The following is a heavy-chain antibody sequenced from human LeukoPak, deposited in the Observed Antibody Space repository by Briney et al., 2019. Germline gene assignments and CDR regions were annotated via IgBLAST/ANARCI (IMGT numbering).Heavy chain of an antibody. V-gene: IGHV4-39*01. J-gene: IGHJ4*02. CDR1: GGSISSSSYY. CDR2: IYYSGST. D-gene: IGHD2-15*01. CDR3: ASVGYCSGGSCYSDV. Sequence: PSETLSLTCTVSGGSISSSSYYWGWIRQPPGKGPEWIGSIYYSGSTYYNPSLKSRVTISVDTSKNQFSLKLSSVTAADTAVYYCASVGYCSGGSCYSDVWGQGTLVTVSS.